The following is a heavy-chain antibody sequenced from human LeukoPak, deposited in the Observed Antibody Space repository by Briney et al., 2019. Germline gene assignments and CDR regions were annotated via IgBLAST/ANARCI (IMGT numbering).Heavy chain of an antibody. Sequence: PGGSLRLSCAASGFTFSSYGMHWVRQAPGKGLEWVAFIRYDGSNKYYADSVKGRFTISRYNSKNTLYLQMNSLRAEDTAVYYCAKDPDYYGSGSYPSWGQGTLVTVYS. V-gene: IGHV3-30*02. CDR3: AKDPDYYGSGSYPS. D-gene: IGHD3-10*01. CDR1: GFTFSSYG. CDR2: IRYDGSNK. J-gene: IGHJ5*02.